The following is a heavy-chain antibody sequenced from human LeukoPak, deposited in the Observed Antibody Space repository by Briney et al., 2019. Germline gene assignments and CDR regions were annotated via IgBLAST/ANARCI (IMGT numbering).Heavy chain of an antibody. V-gene: IGHV1-2*02. Sequence: VASVKVSCKASGYTFTGYYMHWVRQAPGQGLEWMGWIGPNNGGANFAQKFQGRVTMTRDTSISTAYMELSSLTSDDTAVYYCARDQATTVTSYYYYGMDVWGQGTTVTVSS. CDR3: ARDQATTVTSYYYYGMDV. D-gene: IGHD4-17*01. CDR2: IGPNNGGA. CDR1: GYTFTGYY. J-gene: IGHJ6*02.